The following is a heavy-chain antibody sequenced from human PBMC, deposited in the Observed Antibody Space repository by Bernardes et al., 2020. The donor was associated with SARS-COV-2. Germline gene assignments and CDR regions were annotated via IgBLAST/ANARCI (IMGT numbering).Heavy chain of an antibody. CDR1: GGSVSTSDYF. CDR3: ARRRIVVAAEDWFDP. D-gene: IGHD2-15*01. Sequence: SETLSLTCTVSGGSVSTSDYFWGWIRQTQGKGLQLIGSVFYNGRAYYNPSLKSRVTISVDTSKNQFSLKLNSVTTADTAVYYCARRRIVVAAEDWFDPWGQGILVTVSS. CDR2: VFYNGRA. J-gene: IGHJ5*02. V-gene: IGHV4-39*01.